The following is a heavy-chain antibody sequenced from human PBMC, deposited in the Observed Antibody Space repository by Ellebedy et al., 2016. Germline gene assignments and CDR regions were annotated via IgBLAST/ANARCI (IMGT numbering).Heavy chain of an antibody. CDR3: ARLDGAVGYYYYGMDV. V-gene: IGHV1-3*01. CDR2: INVGNGNT. D-gene: IGHD4-17*01. Sequence: ASVKVSCKASGYTFTRYAMYWVRQAPGQRLEWMGWINVGNGNTKYSQKLQGRVTITRDTSASTAYMELSSLRSEDTAVYYCARLDGAVGYYYYGMDVWGQGTTVTVSS. CDR1: GYTFTRYA. J-gene: IGHJ6*02.